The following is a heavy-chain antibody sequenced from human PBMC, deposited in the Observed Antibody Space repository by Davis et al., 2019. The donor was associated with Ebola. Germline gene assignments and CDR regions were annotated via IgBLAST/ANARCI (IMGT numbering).Heavy chain of an antibody. CDR3: AAATGYSEYFQY. CDR1: GGTFSSYG. D-gene: IGHD1-26*01. Sequence: SVKVSCKTSGGTFSSYGISWVRQAPGQGLEWMGGIIPIFGTANYAQKFQGRVTITADQSTSTAYMELSSLRSEDTAVYYCAAATGYSEYFQYWGQGTLVTVSS. CDR2: IIPIFGTA. J-gene: IGHJ1*01. V-gene: IGHV1-69*13.